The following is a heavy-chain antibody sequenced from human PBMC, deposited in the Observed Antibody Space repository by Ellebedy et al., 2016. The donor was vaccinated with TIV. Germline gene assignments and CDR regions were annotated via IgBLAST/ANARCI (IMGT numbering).Heavy chain of an antibody. CDR1: GFTFSNYW. V-gene: IGHV3-53*01. Sequence: GESLKISCAASGFTFSNYWMSWVRQAPGKGPECVSVIYSQGRTYHVDSVKGRFTISRDNSKNTLYLQMSSLRVEDTAIYYCARKTDSGGSGNFWGPGTLVTVSS. CDR3: ARKTDSGGSGNF. CDR2: IYSQGRT. J-gene: IGHJ4*02. D-gene: IGHD3-22*01.